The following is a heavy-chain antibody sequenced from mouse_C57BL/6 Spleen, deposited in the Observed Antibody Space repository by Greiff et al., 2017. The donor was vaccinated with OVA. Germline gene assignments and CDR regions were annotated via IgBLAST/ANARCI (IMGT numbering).Heavy chain of an antibody. CDR3: ARDNYYGSSDYYAMDY. CDR1: GFTFSSYA. CDR2: ISDGGSYT. J-gene: IGHJ4*01. V-gene: IGHV5-4*01. D-gene: IGHD1-1*01. Sequence: EVQVVESGGGLVKPGGSLKLSCAASGFTFSSYAMSWVRQTPEKRLEWVATISDGGSYTYYPDNVKGRFTISRDNAKNNLYLQMSHLKSEDTAMYYCARDNYYGSSDYYAMDYWGQGTSVTVSS.